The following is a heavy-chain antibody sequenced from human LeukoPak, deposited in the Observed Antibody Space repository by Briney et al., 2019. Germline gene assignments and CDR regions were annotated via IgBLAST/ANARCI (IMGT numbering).Heavy chain of an antibody. CDR3: ATWDIVVVVAATRTDY. J-gene: IGHJ4*02. V-gene: IGHV1-2*06. D-gene: IGHD2-15*01. CDR2: INPNSGGT. CDR1: GYSFTSYW. Sequence: GESLKISCKGSGYSFTSYWIGWVRQAPGQGLEWMGRINPNSGGTNYAQKFQGRVTMTRDTSISTAYMELSRLRSDDTAVYHCATWDIVVVVAATRTDYWGQGTLVTVSS.